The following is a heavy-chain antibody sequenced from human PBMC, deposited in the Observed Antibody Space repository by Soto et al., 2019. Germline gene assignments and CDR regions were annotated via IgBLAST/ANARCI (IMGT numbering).Heavy chain of an antibody. CDR2: IIPFFGTS. D-gene: IGHD2-8*01. Sequence: ASVKVSCKASGGTFRKYAISWVRQAPGQGLEWMGGIIPFFGTSNYAQKFQGRVTISADESTSTAYMELSSPRAEDTAVYYCALEVVLMVYAPHYWGQGTLVTVSS. J-gene: IGHJ4*02. CDR1: GGTFRKYA. V-gene: IGHV1-69*13. CDR3: ALEVVLMVYAPHY.